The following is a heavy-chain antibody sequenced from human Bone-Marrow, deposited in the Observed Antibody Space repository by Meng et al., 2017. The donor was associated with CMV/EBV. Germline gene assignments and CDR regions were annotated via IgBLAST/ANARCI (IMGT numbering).Heavy chain of an antibody. V-gene: IGHV3-74*01. CDR3: ASGILPWNYYYGMDV. CDR1: GFTFSSYW. Sequence: GESLKISCAASGFTFSSYWMHWVRQAPGKGLVWVSRINSDGSSTSYADSVKGRFTISRDNAKNTLYLQMNSLRAEDTAVYYCASGILPWNYYYGMDVWGPGTTVTVSS. J-gene: IGHJ6*02. D-gene: IGHD1-14*01. CDR2: INSDGSST.